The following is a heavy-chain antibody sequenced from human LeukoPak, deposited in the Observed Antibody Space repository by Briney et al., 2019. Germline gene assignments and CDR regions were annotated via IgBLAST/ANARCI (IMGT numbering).Heavy chain of an antibody. Sequence: GGSLRLSCAASGFTFSSYGMHWVRQAPGKGLEWVAFIRYDGSNKYYADSVKGRFTISRDNSKNTLFLQMNSLRAEDTAVYYCAKEYGSGSNPIDYWGQGTLVTVSS. V-gene: IGHV3-30*02. CDR3: AKEYGSGSNPIDY. J-gene: IGHJ4*02. D-gene: IGHD3-10*01. CDR1: GFTFSSYG. CDR2: IRYDGSNK.